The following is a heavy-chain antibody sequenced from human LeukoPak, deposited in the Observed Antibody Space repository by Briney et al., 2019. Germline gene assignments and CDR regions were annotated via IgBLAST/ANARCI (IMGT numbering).Heavy chain of an antibody. J-gene: IGHJ4*02. D-gene: IGHD5-12*01. CDR1: GFTFSSYS. CDR3: ASRYSGYD. Sequence: GVSLRLSCAASGFTFSSYSMNWVPKAPGKGLEWVSAISCSGGSTYYADSVKGRFTISRDNSKNTLYLQMNSLRAEDTAVYYCASRYSGYDWGQGTLVTVSS. CDR2: ISCSGGST. V-gene: IGHV3-23*01.